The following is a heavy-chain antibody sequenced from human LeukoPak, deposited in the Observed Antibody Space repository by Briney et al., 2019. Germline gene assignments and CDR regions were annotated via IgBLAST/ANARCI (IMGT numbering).Heavy chain of an antibody. D-gene: IGHD6-6*01. CDR1: GLTFDDYA. J-gene: IGHJ4*02. CDR3: AKDLGIAARPVYFDY. CDR2: ISWNSGSI. Sequence: GRSLRLSCAASGLTFDDYAMHWVRQAPGKGLEWVSGISWNSGSIGYADSVKGRFTISRDNAKNSLYLQMNSLRAEDTAVYYCAKDLGIAARPVYFDYWGQGTLVTVSS. V-gene: IGHV3-9*01.